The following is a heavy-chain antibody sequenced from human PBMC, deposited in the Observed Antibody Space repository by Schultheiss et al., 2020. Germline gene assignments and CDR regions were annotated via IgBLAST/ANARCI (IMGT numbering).Heavy chain of an antibody. CDR3: ARAQVPYDYVWGSYHEIFDY. J-gene: IGHJ4*02. V-gene: IGHV4-61*02. CDR1: GGSISSGSYY. Sequence: SETLSLTCTVSGGSISSGSYYWSWIRQPAGKGLEWIGRIYTSGSTNYNPSLKSRVTISVDTSKNQFSLKLSSVTAADTAVYYCARAQVPYDYVWGSYHEIFDYWGQGTLVTVSS. CDR2: IYTSGST. D-gene: IGHD3-16*02.